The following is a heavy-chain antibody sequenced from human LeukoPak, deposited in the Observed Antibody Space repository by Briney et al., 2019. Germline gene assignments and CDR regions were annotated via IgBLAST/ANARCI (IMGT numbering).Heavy chain of an antibody. Sequence: GASVKVSCKASGYTFTSYGISWVRQAPGQGLEWMGWISAYNGSTNYAQKLQGRVTMTTDTSTSTAYMELRSLRSDDTAVYYCARDRGNYYSSSWYCSYWGQGTLVTVSS. CDR3: ARDRGNYYSSSWYCSY. CDR1: GYTFTSYG. CDR2: ISAYNGST. J-gene: IGHJ4*02. V-gene: IGHV1-18*01. D-gene: IGHD6-13*01.